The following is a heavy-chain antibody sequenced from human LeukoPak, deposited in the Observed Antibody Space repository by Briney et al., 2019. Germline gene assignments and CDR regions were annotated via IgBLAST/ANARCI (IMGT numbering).Heavy chain of an antibody. CDR1: GDSISSSSYY. Sequence: PSETLSLTCSVSGDSISSSSYYWGWIRQPPGRGLEWIGNINYSGRTYYSTSLKSRVTISVDTSKNQFSLKLSSVTAADTAVYYCARGRYGSGSFPFDYWGQGTLVTVSS. J-gene: IGHJ4*02. CDR3: ARGRYGSGSFPFDY. D-gene: IGHD3-10*01. CDR2: INYSGRT. V-gene: IGHV4-39*07.